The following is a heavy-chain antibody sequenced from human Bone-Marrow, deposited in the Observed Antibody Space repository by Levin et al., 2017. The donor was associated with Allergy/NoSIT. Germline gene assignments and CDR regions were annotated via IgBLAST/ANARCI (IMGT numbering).Heavy chain of an antibody. V-gene: IGHV3-66*01. CDR2: THSGGNT. D-gene: IGHD2-2*01. CDR3: ARDCTITNCYDASMDV. CDR1: GFSVVSNH. J-gene: IGHJ6*02. Sequence: QAGGSLRLSCAASGFSVVSNHISWVRQAPGKGLEWVSITHSGGNTFFAGSVRGRFAISRDSSENTLFLQMNSLRAEDTATYYCARDCTITNCYDASMDVWGQGTTVTVSS.